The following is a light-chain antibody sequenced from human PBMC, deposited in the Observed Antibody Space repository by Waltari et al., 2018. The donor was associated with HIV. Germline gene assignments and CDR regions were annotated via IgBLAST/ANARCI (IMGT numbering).Light chain of an antibody. J-gene: IGKJ2*01. CDR2: KVS. CDR3: MQGTHWPYT. Sequence: DVVMTQSPLSLPVTLGPPASISCRSSQILVYLNGNTYLNWFQQRPDQSPRRLIYKVSNRDSGVPDRFSGSGSGSDFTLKISRVEAEDVGVYYCMQGTHWPYTFGQGTKLKIK. V-gene: IGKV2-30*01. CDR1: QILVYLNGNTY.